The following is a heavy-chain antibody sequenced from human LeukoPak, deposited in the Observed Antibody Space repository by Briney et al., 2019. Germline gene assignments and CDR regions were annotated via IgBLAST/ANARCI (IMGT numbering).Heavy chain of an antibody. CDR3: AEDPQIQLWLRGFYFDY. Sequence: GGSLRLSCAASGFTFSSYAMSWVRQAPGKGLEWVSAISGSGGSTYYADSVKGRFTISRDNSKNTLYLQMNSLRAEDTAVYYCAEDPQIQLWLRGFYFDYWGQGTLVTVSS. V-gene: IGHV3-23*01. J-gene: IGHJ4*02. CDR2: ISGSGGST. CDR1: GFTFSSYA. D-gene: IGHD5-18*01.